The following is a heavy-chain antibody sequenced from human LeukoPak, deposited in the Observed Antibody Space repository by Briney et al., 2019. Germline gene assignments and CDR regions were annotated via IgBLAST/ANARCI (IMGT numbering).Heavy chain of an antibody. CDR3: ARDAYYYGSGSYLGTFDY. J-gene: IGHJ4*02. V-gene: IGHV3-30*04. CDR1: GFTFSSYA. CDR2: ISYDGRNK. D-gene: IGHD3-10*01. Sequence: GGSLRLSCAASGFTFSSYAMHWVRQAPGKGLEWVAVISYDGRNKYYADSVKGRFTISRDNSKNTLYLQMNSLRAEDTAVYYCARDAYYYGSGSYLGTFDYWGQGTLVTVSS.